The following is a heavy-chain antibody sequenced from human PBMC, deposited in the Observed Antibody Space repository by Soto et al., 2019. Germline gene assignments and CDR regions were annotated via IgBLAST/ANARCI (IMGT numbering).Heavy chain of an antibody. CDR3: TRDLFFTSTSTVTTDAF. D-gene: IGHD4-17*01. Sequence: VELVQSGAEVKKPGASVRVSCKASGYTFSSFGLSWARQAPGQGPAWMGWISPETGKTEYSHKFQGRVTMTTDTSTCTLFLDLGSLTSDDTAVYYCTRDLFFTSTSTVTTDAFWGQGTLVTVSS. CDR1: GYTFSSFG. V-gene: IGHV1-18*04. J-gene: IGHJ4*02. CDR2: ISPETGKT.